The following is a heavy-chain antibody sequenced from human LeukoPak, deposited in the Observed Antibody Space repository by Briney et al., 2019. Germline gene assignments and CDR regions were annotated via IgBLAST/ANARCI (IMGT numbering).Heavy chain of an antibody. V-gene: IGHV3-23*01. D-gene: IGHD2-2*01. CDR1: GFTFDSYA. J-gene: IGHJ6*03. CDR2: ISGGGGIT. CDR3: AKYGVDCSSTSCYPLYYMDV. Sequence: GGSLRLSCAASGFTFDSYAMTWVRQAPGKGLEWVSSISGGGGITNYADSVKGRFTISKDNSKYTLFLQMNSLRAEDTAVYYCAKYGVDCSSTSCYPLYYMDVWGKGTTVTVSS.